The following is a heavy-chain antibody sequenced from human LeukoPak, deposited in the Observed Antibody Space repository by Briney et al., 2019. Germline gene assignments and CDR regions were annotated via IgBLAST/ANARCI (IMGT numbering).Heavy chain of an antibody. CDR1: GGSISSSSYY. D-gene: IGHD6-13*01. Sequence: SETLSLTCTVSGGSISSSSYYWGWIRQPPGKGLEWIGSIYHSGSTHYNPSLKSRVTISVDTSKNQFSLKLSSVTAADTAVYYCARVPPGGIAAAGSDYWGQGTLVTVSS. J-gene: IGHJ4*02. CDR3: ARVPPGGIAAAGSDY. CDR2: IYHSGST. V-gene: IGHV4-39*07.